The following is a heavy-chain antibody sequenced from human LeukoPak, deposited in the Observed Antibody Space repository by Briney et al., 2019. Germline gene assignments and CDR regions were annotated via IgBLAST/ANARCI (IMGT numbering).Heavy chain of an antibody. CDR3: AREYSGYDN. J-gene: IGHJ4*02. CDR1: GGSFSGYY. Sequence: SETLSLTCAVYGGSFSGYYWSWIRQPPGKGLEWIGEINQSGITKYNPSLKSRVTISVDTSKNQFSLKVNSVTAADTAVYYCAREYSGYDNWGQGTLVTVSS. CDR2: INQSGIT. V-gene: IGHV4-34*01. D-gene: IGHD5-12*01.